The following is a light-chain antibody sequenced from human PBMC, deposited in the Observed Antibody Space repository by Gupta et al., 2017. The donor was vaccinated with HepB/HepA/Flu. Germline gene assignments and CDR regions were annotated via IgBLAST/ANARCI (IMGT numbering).Light chain of an antibody. CDR3: QQDDSSPLT. Sequence: DIVMTQSPDSLTVSLGERATINCKSSQNVLWSSNNKNFLAWYQQKPGQPPKLIITWASVRESGVPDRFSGSGSVTDFTLTINSLQAEDVAVYYCQQDDSSPLTFGGGTKVEIK. CDR2: WAS. CDR1: QNVLWSSNNKNF. J-gene: IGKJ4*01. V-gene: IGKV4-1*01.